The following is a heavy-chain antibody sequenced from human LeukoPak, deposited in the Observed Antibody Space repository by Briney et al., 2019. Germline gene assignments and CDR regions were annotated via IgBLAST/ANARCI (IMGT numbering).Heavy chain of an antibody. CDR2: ISYDGNNK. J-gene: IGHJ4*02. Sequence: PGGSLRLSCAASGFTFSSYAMHWVRQAPGKGLEWVALISYDGNNKYNADSVKGRFTISRDNSKNTLYLQMNSLRADDTAVYYCARAFGDDFWSGYAKGGDDYWGQGTLVTVSS. CDR3: ARAFGDDFWSGYAKGGDDY. D-gene: IGHD3-3*01. V-gene: IGHV3-30*04. CDR1: GFTFSSYA.